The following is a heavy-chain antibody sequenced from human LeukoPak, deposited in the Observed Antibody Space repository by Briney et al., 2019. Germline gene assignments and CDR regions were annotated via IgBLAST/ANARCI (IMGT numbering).Heavy chain of an antibody. Sequence: PSHILPIECSVAGGSVGWGYGMWIHQAAGHLLPWIGRCNQSGSTNYNPSFRSRVTMSVDTSKNQFSLNVTSVTAADTAVYYCAREEYFQDSNGYSYYFHSWGQGSLVTVSS. CDR1: GGSVGWGY. CDR2: CNQSGST. V-gene: IGHV4-4*07. J-gene: IGHJ4*02. CDR3: AREEYFQDSNGYSYYFHS. D-gene: IGHD3-22*01.